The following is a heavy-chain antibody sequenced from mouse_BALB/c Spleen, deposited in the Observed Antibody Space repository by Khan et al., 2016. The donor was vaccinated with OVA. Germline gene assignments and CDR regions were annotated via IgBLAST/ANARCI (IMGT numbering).Heavy chain of an antibody. CDR1: GYTFINYW. CDR2: INPSTGYT. CDR3: ARRGLRWDFDD. V-gene: IGHV1-7*01. Sequence: VHLVESGAELAKPGASVKMSCKASGYTFINYWILWVKQRPGQGLEWIGYINPSTGYTEYNQNFKDKATLTADKSSSTAYMQLSSLTSEDSAVYYCARRGLRWDFDDWGQGTTLTVSS. D-gene: IGHD1-1*01. J-gene: IGHJ2*01.